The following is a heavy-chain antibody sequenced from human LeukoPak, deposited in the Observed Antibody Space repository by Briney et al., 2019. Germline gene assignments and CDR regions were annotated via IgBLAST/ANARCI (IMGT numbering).Heavy chain of an antibody. CDR2: ISSYNDNT. D-gene: IGHD3-10*01. V-gene: IGHV1-18*01. CDR1: GYTFSNYG. J-gene: IGHJ3*02. CDR3: ARVLLLNRDAFDI. Sequence: ASVKVSCKASGYTFSNYGISWVRQAPGQGLEWMGWISSYNDNTNYAQKLQGRVTMTTDTSTSTAYMELRSLRSDDTAVYYCARVLLLNRDAFDIWGQGTMVTVSS.